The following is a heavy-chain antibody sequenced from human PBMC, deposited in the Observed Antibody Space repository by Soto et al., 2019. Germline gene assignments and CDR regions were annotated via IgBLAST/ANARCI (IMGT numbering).Heavy chain of an antibody. J-gene: IGHJ6*02. Sequence: QVQLVQSGAEVKNPVSSVKVSCKASGGTFGSYAISWVRQAPGQGLEWMGGIIPITATANYAQKFQGRVKITEDESTSKASMQLSRLRSEDTAVYYCARSQGSSTSLEIYYYYYYGMDVWGQGTTVTVSS. D-gene: IGHD2-2*01. V-gene: IGHV1-69*01. CDR3: ARSQGSSTSLEIYYYYYYGMDV. CDR1: GGTFGSYA. CDR2: IIPITATA.